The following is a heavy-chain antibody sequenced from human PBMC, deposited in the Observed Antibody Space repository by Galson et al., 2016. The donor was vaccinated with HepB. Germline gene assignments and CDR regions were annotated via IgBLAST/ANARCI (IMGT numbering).Heavy chain of an antibody. J-gene: IGHJ4*02. CDR2: INSSGGRT. CDR1: GFTFSSYA. Sequence: SLRLSCAASGFTFSSYAMSWVRQAPGKGLEWVSLINSSGGRTYYADSVKGRFTISRDNSRKTLYLQMNSLRGEDTALYYCARGDAMVATPCFHYWGQGTLVTVSS. CDR3: ARGDAMVATPCFHY. V-gene: IGHV3-23*01. D-gene: IGHD5-12*01.